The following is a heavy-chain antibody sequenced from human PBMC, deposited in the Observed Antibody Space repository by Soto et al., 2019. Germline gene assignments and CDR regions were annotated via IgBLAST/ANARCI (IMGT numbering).Heavy chain of an antibody. Sequence: QVQLMQSGAEVKKPGASVKVSCKASGYTFTTYDINWVRQVPGQGLEWMGWMNPNRTNTGYAEKFQGRVTMTSDTSISTAYMELSSLRYDDTAVYYCVRGGFLSHDHVIIAPATLGFDPWGQGTLVTVSS. V-gene: IGHV1-8*01. D-gene: IGHD2-2*01. CDR1: GYTFTTYD. CDR2: MNPNRTNT. J-gene: IGHJ5*02. CDR3: VRGGFLSHDHVIIAPATLGFDP.